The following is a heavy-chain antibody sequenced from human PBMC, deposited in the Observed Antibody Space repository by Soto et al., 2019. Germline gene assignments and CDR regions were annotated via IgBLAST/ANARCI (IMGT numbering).Heavy chain of an antibody. CDR3: ARDHRGQLWLIRPFDP. D-gene: IGHD5-18*01. Sequence: EVQLVESGGGLVQPGGSLRLSCAASGFTFSSYSMNWVRQAPGKGLEWVSYISSSSSTIYYADSVKGRFTISRDNAKNSLYLQMNSLRDEDTAVYYCARDHRGQLWLIRPFDPWGQGTLVTVSS. J-gene: IGHJ5*02. V-gene: IGHV3-48*02. CDR1: GFTFSSYS. CDR2: ISSSSSTI.